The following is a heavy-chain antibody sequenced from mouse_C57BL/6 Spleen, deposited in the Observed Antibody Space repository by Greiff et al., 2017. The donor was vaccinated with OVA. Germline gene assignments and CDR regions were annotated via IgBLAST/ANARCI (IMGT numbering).Heavy chain of an antibody. Sequence: EVKLLESGGGLVQPGGSLSLSCAASGFTFTDYYMSWVRQPPGKALEWLGFIRNKANGYTTEYSASVKGRFTISRDNSQSILYLQMNALRAEDSATYYCARWHYDYGGGFDYWGQGTTLTVSS. CDR2: IRNKANGYTT. CDR3: ARWHYDYGGGFDY. V-gene: IGHV7-3*01. CDR1: GFTFTDYY. J-gene: IGHJ2*01. D-gene: IGHD2-4*01.